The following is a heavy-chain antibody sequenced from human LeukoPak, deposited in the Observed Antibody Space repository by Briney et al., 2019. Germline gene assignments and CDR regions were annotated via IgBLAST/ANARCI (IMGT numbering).Heavy chain of an antibody. J-gene: IGHJ6*02. V-gene: IGHV4-31*03. CDR3: ARDIWGENYYYYGMDV. CDR1: GGSISSGGYY. D-gene: IGHD3-10*01. Sequence: SETLSLTRTVSGGSISSGGYYWSWIRQHPGKGLEWIGCIYYSGSTYYNPSLKSRVTISVDTSKNQFSLKLSSVTAADTAVYYCARDIWGENYYYYGMDVWGQGTTVTVSS. CDR2: IYYSGST.